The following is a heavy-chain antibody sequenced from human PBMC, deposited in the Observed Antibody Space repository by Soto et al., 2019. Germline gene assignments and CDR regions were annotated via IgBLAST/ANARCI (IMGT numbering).Heavy chain of an antibody. Sequence: QVQLQQSGPGLVKPSETLSLSCTVSGGSITSYYWSWIRQPPGKGLEWIGYIFYSGGTDYNPSLKSRATISFDTSKTQLSLKLTSLTAADTAVYYCATLTTVTSLSFLNIWGQGTMVTVSS. CDR1: GGSITSYY. J-gene: IGHJ3*02. CDR3: ATLTTVTSLSFLNI. CDR2: IFYSGGT. D-gene: IGHD4-17*01. V-gene: IGHV4-59*08.